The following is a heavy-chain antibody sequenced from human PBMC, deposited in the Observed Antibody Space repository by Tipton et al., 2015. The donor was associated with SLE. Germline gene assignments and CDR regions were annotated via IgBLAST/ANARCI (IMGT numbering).Heavy chain of an antibody. V-gene: IGHV4-59*01. J-gene: IGHJ6*02. D-gene: IGHD2-21*02. CDR1: GGSISSYY. CDR2: IYYSGST. CDR3: ARVAYCGGDCYSFGPYYDYGMDV. Sequence: TLSLTCTVSGGSISSYYWSWIRQPPGKGLEWIGYIYYSGSTNYNPSLKSRVTISVDTSKNQFSLKLSSVTAADTAVYYCARVAYCGGDCYSFGPYYDYGMDVWGQGTTVTVSS.